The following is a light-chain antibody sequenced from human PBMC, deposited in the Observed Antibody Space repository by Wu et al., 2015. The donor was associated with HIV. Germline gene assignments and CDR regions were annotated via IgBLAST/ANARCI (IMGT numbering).Light chain of an antibody. CDR1: QGINSS. Sequence: DNQLTQSPSFLSASIGDRVTITCRASQGINSSLVWYQQKPGKAPQLLIYAASTLQSGVPLRFSGSGSGTEFTLTVTSLQSDDFATYYCLQLSTYPFTFGPGTKVGFQT. J-gene: IGKJ3*01. CDR3: LQLSTYPFT. CDR2: AAS. V-gene: IGKV1-9*01.